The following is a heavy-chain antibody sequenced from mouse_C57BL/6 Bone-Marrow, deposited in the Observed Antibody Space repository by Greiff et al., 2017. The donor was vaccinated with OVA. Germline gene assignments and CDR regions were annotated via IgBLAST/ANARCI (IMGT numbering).Heavy chain of an antibody. CDR2: ISSGSSTI. V-gene: IGHV5-17*01. Sequence: EVQGVESGGGLVKPGGSLKLSCAASGFTFSDYGMHWVRQAPEKGLEWVAYISSGSSTIYYADTVKGRFTISRDNAKNTRFLQMTRLRSEDTAMYYCARGYGSSSWYFDVWGTGTTVTVSS. J-gene: IGHJ1*03. D-gene: IGHD1-1*01. CDR3: ARGYGSSSWYFDV. CDR1: GFTFSDYG.